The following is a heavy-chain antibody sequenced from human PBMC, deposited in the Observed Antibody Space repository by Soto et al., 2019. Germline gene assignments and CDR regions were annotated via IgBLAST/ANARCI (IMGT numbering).Heavy chain of an antibody. CDR2: IYYSGST. V-gene: IGHV4-39*01. Sequence: QLQLQESGPGLVKPSETLSLTCTVSGGSISSSSYYWGWIRQPPGKGLECIGSIYYSGSTYYNPSLKSRVTISVDTSKNQFSLKLSSVTAAATAVYYCARLDSSSFPNFDYWGQGTLVTVSS. CDR3: ARLDSSSFPNFDY. D-gene: IGHD6-13*01. J-gene: IGHJ4*02. CDR1: GGSISSSSYY.